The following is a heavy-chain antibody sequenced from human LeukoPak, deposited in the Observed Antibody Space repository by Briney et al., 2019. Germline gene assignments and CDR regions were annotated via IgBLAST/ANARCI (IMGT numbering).Heavy chain of an antibody. Sequence: ASVKVSCKASGYTFTGYYMHWVRQAPGQGLEWMGWINPNSGGTNYAQKFQGRVTMTRDTSISTAYMELSRLRSDDTAVYYCARVLIKYQSSTSCFIFDPWGQGTLVTVSS. V-gene: IGHV1-2*02. D-gene: IGHD2-2*01. CDR1: GYTFTGYY. CDR3: ARVLIKYQSSTSCFIFDP. J-gene: IGHJ5*02. CDR2: INPNSGGT.